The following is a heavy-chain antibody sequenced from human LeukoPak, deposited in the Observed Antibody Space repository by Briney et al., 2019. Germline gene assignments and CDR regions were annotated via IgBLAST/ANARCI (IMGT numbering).Heavy chain of an antibody. J-gene: IGHJ4*02. CDR2: ISDSGST. Sequence: SETLSLTCVVSGGSLSTHHWSWIRQSPGRGLEWIGYISDSGSTNYNPSLKSRVTISVDTSKNQFSLMLSSVTAADTAVYYCARGYDSSAYSPFNYWGQGTLVTVSS. CDR3: ARGYDSSAYSPFNY. CDR1: GGSLSTHH. D-gene: IGHD3-22*01. V-gene: IGHV4-59*11.